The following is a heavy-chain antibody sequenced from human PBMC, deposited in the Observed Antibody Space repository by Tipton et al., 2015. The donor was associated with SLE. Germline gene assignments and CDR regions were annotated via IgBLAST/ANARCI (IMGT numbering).Heavy chain of an antibody. J-gene: IGHJ3*02. CDR3: ARGPNRGLDDAFDI. V-gene: IGHV4-4*02. CDR2: IHHRGTT. D-gene: IGHD7-27*01. CDR1: GGSISSNTW. Sequence: SLRLSCTVSGGSISSNTWWNWVRQPPGMGLEWIGEIHHRGTTNYSPSLKSRVTISVDKSKSQFSLKLSSVTAADTAVYYCARGPNRGLDDAFDIWGQGTMVSVSS.